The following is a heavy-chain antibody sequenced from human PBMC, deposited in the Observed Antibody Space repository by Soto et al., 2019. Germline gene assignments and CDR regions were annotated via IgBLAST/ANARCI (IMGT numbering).Heavy chain of an antibody. D-gene: IGHD3-9*01. CDR3: ARDRGYLHDSTGYVDH. J-gene: IGHJ4*02. CDR2: ISGHNGKT. V-gene: IGHV1-18*04. CDR1: GYTFTTYG. Sequence: QVHLVQSASEAKKPGASVKLSCTAAGYTFTTYGFSWLRQAPGQGLEWMGWISGHNGKTKYAQSFQGRITMTTDTSTRTAYMELRSLRSDDTAVYYCARDRGYLHDSTGYVDHWGQGALVTVSS.